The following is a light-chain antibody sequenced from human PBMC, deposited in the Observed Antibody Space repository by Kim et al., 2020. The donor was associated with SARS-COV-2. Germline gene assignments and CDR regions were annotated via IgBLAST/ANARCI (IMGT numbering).Light chain of an antibody. CDR2: KAS. V-gene: IGKV1-5*03. J-gene: IGKJ1*01. CDR3: QQYSSYWT. Sequence: DIQMTQSPSTLSASVGDRVTNTCRASQSISSWLAWYQQKPGKAPKLLISKASSLESGVPSRFSGSGSETEFTLTISSLQPDDFATYYCQQYSSYWTFGQGTKVDIK. CDR1: QSISSW.